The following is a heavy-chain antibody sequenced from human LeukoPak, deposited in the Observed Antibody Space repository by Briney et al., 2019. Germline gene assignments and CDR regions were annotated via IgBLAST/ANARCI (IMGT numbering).Heavy chain of an antibody. J-gene: IGHJ6*02. CDR1: GFTFSSYE. CDR2: ISSSGSTI. Sequence: GGSLRLPCAASGFTFSSYEMNWVRQAPGKGLEWVSYISSSGSTIYYADSVKGRFTISRDNAKNSLYLQMNSLRAEDTAVYYCARDQGGYDIYYYYGMDVWGQGTTVTVSS. V-gene: IGHV3-48*03. D-gene: IGHD5-12*01. CDR3: ARDQGGYDIYYYYGMDV.